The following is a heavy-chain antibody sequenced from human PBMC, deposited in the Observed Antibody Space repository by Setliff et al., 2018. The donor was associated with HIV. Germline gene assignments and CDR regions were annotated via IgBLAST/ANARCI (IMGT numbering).Heavy chain of an antibody. Sequence: PSETLSLTCLVSGYSMIPHYWSWIRQPPGRGLEWSGYISNYGSPSYSPSLESRVTILLDTSKNQFSLRLTSVTAADTAVYYCATCRHRPSNWFDPWGQGTVVTVSS. CDR3: ATCRHRPSNWFDP. J-gene: IGHJ5*02. CDR1: GYSMIPHY. V-gene: IGHV4-4*08. CDR2: ISNYGSP.